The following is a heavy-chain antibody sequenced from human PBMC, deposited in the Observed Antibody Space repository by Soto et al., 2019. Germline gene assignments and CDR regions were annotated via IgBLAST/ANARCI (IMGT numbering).Heavy chain of an antibody. V-gene: IGHV5-10-1*01. CDR2: IDPTNSYI. D-gene: IGHD3-22*01. CDR3: ARSSGYYYVLSAYFDY. Sequence: GKGLEWMGRIDPTNSYITYNPSFQGHVTISADKSISTAYLQWSSLKASDTAVYYCARSSGYYYVLSAYFDYWGQGTLVTVSS. J-gene: IGHJ4*02.